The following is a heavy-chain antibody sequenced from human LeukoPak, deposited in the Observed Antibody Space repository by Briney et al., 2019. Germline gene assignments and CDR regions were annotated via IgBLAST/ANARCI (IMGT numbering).Heavy chain of an antibody. V-gene: IGHV1-2*02. CDR3: ARLHSSSGYGYFDY. J-gene: IGHJ4*02. CDR2: INPNSGGT. CDR1: GYTFTGYY. D-gene: IGHD3-22*01. Sequence: ASVKVSCKASGYTFTGYYMHWVRQAPGQGLEWMGCINPNSGGTNYAQKFQGRVTMTRDTSISTAYMELSRLRSDDTAVYYCARLHSSSGYGYFDYWGQGTLVTVSS.